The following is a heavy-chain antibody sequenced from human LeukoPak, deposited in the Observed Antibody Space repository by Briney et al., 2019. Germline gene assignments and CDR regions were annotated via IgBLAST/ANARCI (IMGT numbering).Heavy chain of an antibody. J-gene: IGHJ4*02. V-gene: IGHV4-34*01. CDR2: INHSGST. CDR1: GGSFSGYY. Sequence: SETLSLTCAVYGGSFSGYYWSWIRQPPGKGLEWIGEINHSGSTNYNPSLKSRVTISVDASKHQFSLKLSSVTAADTAVYYCARGLGYCSGGSCYMFRYFDYWGQGTLVTVPS. D-gene: IGHD2-15*01. CDR3: ARGLGYCSGGSCYMFRYFDY.